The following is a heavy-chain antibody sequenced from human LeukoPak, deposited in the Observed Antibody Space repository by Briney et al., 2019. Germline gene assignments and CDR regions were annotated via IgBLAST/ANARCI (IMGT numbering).Heavy chain of an antibody. CDR2: ISAYSGNT. Sequence: GAPVTVSCKPSGYTFISYGITWVRQAPGQGLEWMGWISAYSGNTNYAPNLQGRVTMTTDTSTSTAYMELRSLRSDDTAVYYCARVTGQGSGSYFWGQGTTVTVSS. J-gene: IGHJ6*02. D-gene: IGHD3-10*01. V-gene: IGHV1-18*01. CDR1: GYTFISYG. CDR3: ARVTGQGSGSYF.